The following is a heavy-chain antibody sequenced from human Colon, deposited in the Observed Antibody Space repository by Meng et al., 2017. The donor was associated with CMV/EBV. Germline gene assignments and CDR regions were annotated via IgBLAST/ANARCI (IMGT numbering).Heavy chain of an antibody. Sequence: SGVTSSTYDINWVRQAPGQGLEWMGRITPALTIAKYAQRFQGRATITADKSTSTVYLDLNRLTSDDTAVYYCATVVGDKPLGAFDIWGQGTLVTVSS. D-gene: IGHD1-14*01. V-gene: IGHV1-69*04. CDR3: ATVVGDKPLGAFDI. CDR1: GVTSSTYD. CDR2: ITPALTIA. J-gene: IGHJ3*02.